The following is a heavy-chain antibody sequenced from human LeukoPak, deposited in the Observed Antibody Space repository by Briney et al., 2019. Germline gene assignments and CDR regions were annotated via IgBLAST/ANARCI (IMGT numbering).Heavy chain of an antibody. V-gene: IGHV3-7*01. CDR2: IKQDGSEK. Sequence: GGSLRLSCAASGFTFSNHWMSWVRQAPGKGLEWVANIKQDGSEKYYVDSVKGRFTISRDNAKNSLYLQMNSLRAEDTAVYYCARPSGGYSYYYYFDYWGQGTLVTVSS. CDR1: GFTFSNHW. J-gene: IGHJ4*02. CDR3: ARPSGGYSYYYYFDY. D-gene: IGHD5-18*01.